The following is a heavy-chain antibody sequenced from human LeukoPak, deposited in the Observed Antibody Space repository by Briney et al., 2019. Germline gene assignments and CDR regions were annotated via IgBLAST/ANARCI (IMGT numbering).Heavy chain of an antibody. Sequence: GGSLRLSCAVSGFTVSSNFLNWVRQAPGKGLEWVSVLYSGGTTFYADSVRGRFTISRDNSKNTLYLQMNSLRAEDTAVYYCARGLTVGAVLPYGLDVWGQGTTVTVSS. CDR3: ARGLTVGAVLPYGLDV. CDR2: LYSGGTT. CDR1: GFTVSSNF. D-gene: IGHD3-10*01. V-gene: IGHV3-53*05. J-gene: IGHJ6*02.